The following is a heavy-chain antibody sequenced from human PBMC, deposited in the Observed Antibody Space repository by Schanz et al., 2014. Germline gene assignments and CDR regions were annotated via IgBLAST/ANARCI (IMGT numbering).Heavy chain of an antibody. V-gene: IGHV3-11*03. CDR2: INTGSNYI. Sequence: QVHLLESGGGLVEPGGSLRLSCAASGFSFCDYYMSWIRQAPGKGREWISFINTGSNYINYADSVKGRFTISRDNTKNAPFVQLNRLRGDDAAVYYCARNGGSGGQNWYFDLWGRGTLVTVSS. D-gene: IGHD3-3*01. CDR1: GFSFCDYY. J-gene: IGHJ2*01. CDR3: ARNGGSGGQNWYFDL.